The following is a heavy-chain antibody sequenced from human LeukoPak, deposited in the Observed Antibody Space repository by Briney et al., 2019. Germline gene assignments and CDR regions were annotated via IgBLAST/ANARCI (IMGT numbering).Heavy chain of an antibody. CDR1: GFTFSSYA. D-gene: IGHD1-7*01. Sequence: GGSLRLSCAASGFTFSSYAMHWVRQAPGKGLEWVAVISYDGSNKYYADSVKGRFTISRDNSKNTLYLQMNSLRAEDTAEYYCARGSGLELRNWGQGTLVTVSS. J-gene: IGHJ4*02. CDR3: ARGSGLELRN. CDR2: ISYDGSNK. V-gene: IGHV3-30*01.